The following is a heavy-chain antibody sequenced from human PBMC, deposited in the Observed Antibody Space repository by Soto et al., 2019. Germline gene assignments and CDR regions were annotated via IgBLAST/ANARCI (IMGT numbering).Heavy chain of an antibody. CDR1: GFTFSSYA. CDR3: AKVGGYCSGGSCYSGDAFDI. CDR2: ISGSGGST. Sequence: PGGSLRLSCAASGFTFSSYAMSWVRQAPGKGLEWVSAISGSGGSTYYADSVKGRFTISRDNSKNTLYLQMNSLRAEDTAVYYCAKVGGYCSGGSCYSGDAFDIWGQGTMVTVSS. D-gene: IGHD2-15*01. V-gene: IGHV3-23*01. J-gene: IGHJ3*02.